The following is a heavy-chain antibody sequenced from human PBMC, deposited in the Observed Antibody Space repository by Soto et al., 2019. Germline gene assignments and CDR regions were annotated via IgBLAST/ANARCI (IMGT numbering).Heavy chain of an antibody. Sequence: SEPQSLTCPVYGRSFSGYYWSWLRQPPGKGLEWIGYIYYSGSTNYNPSLKSRVTISVDTSKNQFSLKLSSVTAADTAVYYCARETIGLYYFDYWGQGTLVTVS. CDR1: GRSFSGYY. J-gene: IGHJ4*02. V-gene: IGHV4-59*01. CDR3: ARETIGLYYFDY. CDR2: IYYSGST. D-gene: IGHD3-10*01.